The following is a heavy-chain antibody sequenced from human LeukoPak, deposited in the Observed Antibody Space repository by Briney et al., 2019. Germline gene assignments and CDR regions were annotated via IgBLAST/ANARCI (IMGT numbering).Heavy chain of an antibody. V-gene: IGHV4-59*01. CDR1: GGSISSYY. CDR3: ARYVWGSYPTFEDY. Sequence: PSETLSLTCTVSGGSISSYYWNWIRQPPGKGLEWIGYIYYSGSTNYNTSLKSRLTISVDTSKNQFSLKLSSVTAADTAVYYCARYVWGSYPTFEDYLGQGTLVTDSS. D-gene: IGHD3-16*02. J-gene: IGHJ4*02. CDR2: IYYSGST.